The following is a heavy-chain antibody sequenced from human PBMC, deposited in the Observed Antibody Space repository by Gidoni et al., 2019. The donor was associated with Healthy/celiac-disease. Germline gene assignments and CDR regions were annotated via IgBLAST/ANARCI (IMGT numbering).Heavy chain of an antibody. D-gene: IGHD3-3*01. CDR1: GSPSVGST. CDR2: ISSSSSYI. J-gene: IGHJ3*02. CDR3: ARVGDYDFWSGYYNAFDI. V-gene: IGHV3-21*01. Sequence: EVKRWESGGGLVKPGGSLGPSCPASGSPSVGSTWNWVRQAPGKGLEWVSSISSSSSYIYYADSVKGRFTISRDNAKNSLYLQMNSLRAEDTAVYYCARVGDYDFWSGYYNAFDIWGQGTMVTVSS.